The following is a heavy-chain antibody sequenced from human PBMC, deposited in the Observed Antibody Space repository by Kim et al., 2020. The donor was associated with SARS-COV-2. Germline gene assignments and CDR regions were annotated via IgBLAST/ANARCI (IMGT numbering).Heavy chain of an antibody. J-gene: IGHJ6*02. CDR3: ASLIRQQLNYGMDV. V-gene: IGHV1-69*01. D-gene: IGHD6-13*01. Sequence: AQKVQGRVTITADESTSAALMELSSLRSEDTAVYYCASLIRQQLNYGMDVWGQGTTVTVSS.